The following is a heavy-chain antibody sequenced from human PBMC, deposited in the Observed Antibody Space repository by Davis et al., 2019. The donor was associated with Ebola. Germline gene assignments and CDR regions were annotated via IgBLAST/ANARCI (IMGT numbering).Heavy chain of an antibody. Sequence: GESLKISCAASGFTFSSYGMHWVRQAPGKGLEWVAVIWYDGSNKYYADSVKGRFTISRDNSKNTLYLQMNSLRDEDTAVYYCARDYYGSGGHNWFDPWGQGTLVTVSS. J-gene: IGHJ5*02. D-gene: IGHD3-10*01. CDR2: IWYDGSNK. CDR1: GFTFSSYG. CDR3: ARDYYGSGGHNWFDP. V-gene: IGHV3-33*01.